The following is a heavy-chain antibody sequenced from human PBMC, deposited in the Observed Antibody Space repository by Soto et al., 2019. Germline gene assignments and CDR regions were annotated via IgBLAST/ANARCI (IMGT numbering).Heavy chain of an antibody. V-gene: IGHV3-7*01. CDR2: IKQDGSEK. D-gene: IGHD6-19*01. CDR3: ARGTILAVAGIKAPYYFDY. Sequence: PGGSLRLSCADSGFTFSSYWMSWVRQAPGKGLEWVANIKQDGSEKYYVDSVKGRFAISRDNAKNSLYLQMNSLRAEDTAVYYCARGTILAVAGIKAPYYFDYWGQGTLVTVSS. J-gene: IGHJ4*02. CDR1: GFTFSSYW.